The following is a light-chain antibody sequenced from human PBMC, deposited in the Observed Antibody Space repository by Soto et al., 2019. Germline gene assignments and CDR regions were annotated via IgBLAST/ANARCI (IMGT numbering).Light chain of an antibody. CDR2: DVS. CDR1: SSDVGGYNN. J-gene: IGLJ1*01. Sequence: QSVLTQPASVSGSPGQSITISCTGTSSDVGGYNNVSWYQQYPGQAPKLMIYDVSNRPSGVSNGFSGSKSGNTASLTISGLQAEYEADYFCSSYTSSSTYVFGTGTKLTVL. CDR3: SSYTSSSTYV. V-gene: IGLV2-14*01.